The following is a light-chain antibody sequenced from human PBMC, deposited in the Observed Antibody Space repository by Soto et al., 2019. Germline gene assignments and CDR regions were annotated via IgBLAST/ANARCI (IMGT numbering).Light chain of an antibody. CDR1: SSDVGLYNY. V-gene: IGLV2-14*01. CDR3: YSYTSSYTHV. Sequence: QSVLTQSASVSGSPGQSITISCTGTSSDVGLYNYVSWYQQHPGKAPKLMIYDVSSRPSGVSSRFSGSKSGNTASLTISELQAEDEADYYCYSYTSSYTHVFGTGTKVTVL. CDR2: DVS. J-gene: IGLJ1*01.